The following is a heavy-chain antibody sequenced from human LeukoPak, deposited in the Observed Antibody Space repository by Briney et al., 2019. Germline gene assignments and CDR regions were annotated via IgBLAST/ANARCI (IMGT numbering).Heavy chain of an antibody. D-gene: IGHD6-13*01. V-gene: IGHV4-4*02. Sequence: SETLSLTCAVSGGSISSSNWWSWIRQPPGKGLEWIGEIYHSGSTNYNPSLKSRVTISVDKSKTQFSLKLSSVTAADTAVYYCARVDSSSWYGTYYFDYWGQGTLVTVSS. CDR1: GGSISSSNW. CDR2: IYHSGST. J-gene: IGHJ4*02. CDR3: ARVDSSSWYGTYYFDY.